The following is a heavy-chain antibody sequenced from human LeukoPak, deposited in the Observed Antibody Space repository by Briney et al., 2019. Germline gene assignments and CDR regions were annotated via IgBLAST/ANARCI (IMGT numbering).Heavy chain of an antibody. V-gene: IGHV4-61*10. CDR1: LGCISSGNYY. J-gene: IGHJ4*02. CDR2: IYYSGST. CDR3: ASSGYSSGWYDLDY. D-gene: IGHD6-19*01. Sequence: SQTLSLTCTVSLGCISSGNYYWSWIRQPAGKGLEGIGYIYYSGSTNYNPSLKSRVTISVDTSKNQFSLKLSSVTAADTAVYYCASSGYSSGWYDLDYWGQGTLVTVSS.